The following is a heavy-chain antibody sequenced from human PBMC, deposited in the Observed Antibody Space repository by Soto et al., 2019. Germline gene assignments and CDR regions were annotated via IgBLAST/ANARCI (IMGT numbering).Heavy chain of an antibody. Sequence: VASVKVSCKASGYTFTSYAMHWVRQAPGQRLEWMGWINAGNGNTKYSQKFQGRVTITRDTSASTAYMELSSLRSEDTAVYYCVRDFLQEDFWSGLDYWGQGTLVTVSS. J-gene: IGHJ4*02. D-gene: IGHD3-3*01. CDR2: INAGNGNT. V-gene: IGHV1-3*01. CDR1: GYTFTSYA. CDR3: VRDFLQEDFWSGLDY.